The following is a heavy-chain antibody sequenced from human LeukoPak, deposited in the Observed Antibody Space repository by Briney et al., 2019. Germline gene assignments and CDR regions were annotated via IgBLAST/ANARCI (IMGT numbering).Heavy chain of an antibody. CDR2: ISAYNGNT. D-gene: IGHD2-21*02. CDR1: GYTLTTYH. Sequence: GASVKVSCKASGYTLTTYHMRWVRQVPGQGLEWMGWISAYNGNTNYAQKLQGRVTMTTDTSTSTAYMELRSLRSDDTAVYYCARAVTGFDYWGQGTLVTVSS. J-gene: IGHJ4*02. V-gene: IGHV1-18*01. CDR3: ARAVTGFDY.